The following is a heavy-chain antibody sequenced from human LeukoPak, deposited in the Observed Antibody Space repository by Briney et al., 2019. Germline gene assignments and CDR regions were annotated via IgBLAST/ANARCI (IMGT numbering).Heavy chain of an antibody. CDR3: ARDLSITMIRGVTFDY. V-gene: IGHV4-4*07. CDR1: GGSISSYY. J-gene: IGHJ4*02. CDR2: IYTSGST. D-gene: IGHD3-10*01. Sequence: SETLSLTCTVSGGSISSYYWSWVRQPAGKGLEWIGRIYTSGSTNYNPSLKSRVTMSVDMSTNQFSLKLSSVTAADTAVYYCARDLSITMIRGVTFDYWGQGALVTVSS.